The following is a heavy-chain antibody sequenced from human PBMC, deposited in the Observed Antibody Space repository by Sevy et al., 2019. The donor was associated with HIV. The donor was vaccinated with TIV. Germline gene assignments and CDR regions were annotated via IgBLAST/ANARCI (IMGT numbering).Heavy chain of an antibody. V-gene: IGHV1-2*02. D-gene: IGHD3-22*01. J-gene: IGHJ3*02. CDR2: INPNSGGT. CDR3: ASLSGYYYDSSRYYNTDAFDI. CDR1: GYTFTDYF. Sequence: ASVKVSCKASGYTFTDYFMHWVRQAPGQGLEWMGWINPNSGGTNYAQRFRGRVTMTRDTSISTAYMELSRLRSDETAGYYCASLSGYYYDSSRYYNTDAFDIWGQGTMVTVSS.